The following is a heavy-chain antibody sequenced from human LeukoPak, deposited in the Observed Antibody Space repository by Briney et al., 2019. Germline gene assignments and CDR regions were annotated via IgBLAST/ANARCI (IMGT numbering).Heavy chain of an antibody. CDR2: ISSGGRTI. CDR3: ATEAWFGDVWGY. J-gene: IGHJ4*02. D-gene: IGHD3-10*01. CDR1: GFTFSDYY. Sequence: GGSLRLSCAASGFTFSDYYMNWIRQAPGKGLEWISYISSGGRTIYYADSVKGRFTISRDNAKNSLYLQMNSLRAEDTAVYYCATEAWFGDVWGYWGQGTLVTVSS. V-gene: IGHV3-11*01.